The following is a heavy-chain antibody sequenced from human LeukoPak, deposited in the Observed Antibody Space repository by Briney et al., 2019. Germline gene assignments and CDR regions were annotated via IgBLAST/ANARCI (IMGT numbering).Heavy chain of an antibody. J-gene: IGHJ4*02. CDR2: ISGRGYST. Sequence: GGSLRLSCAASGFTFSYYAMSWVRQAPGKGLEWVSAISGRGYSTYHADSVKGRFTISRDNSKDTLYLQMDSLRVEDTAVYYCAKRSKDYYGSGTYDYWGQGTLVTVSS. V-gene: IGHV3-23*01. CDR1: GFTFSYYA. D-gene: IGHD3-10*01. CDR3: AKRSKDYYGSGTYDY.